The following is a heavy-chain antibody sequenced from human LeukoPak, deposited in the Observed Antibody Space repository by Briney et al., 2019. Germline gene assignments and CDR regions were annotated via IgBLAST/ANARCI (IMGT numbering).Heavy chain of an antibody. Sequence: GGSLRLSCAASGFTFDDYAMHWVRQAPGKGLEWVSGISWNSGSIGYADSVKGRFTISRDNAKNSLYLQMNSLRAEDTALYYCAKDIGAGTTRTSDALDIWGQGTMVTVSS. CDR3: AKDIGAGTTRTSDALDI. CDR1: GFTFDDYA. D-gene: IGHD1-1*01. J-gene: IGHJ3*02. V-gene: IGHV3-9*01. CDR2: ISWNSGSI.